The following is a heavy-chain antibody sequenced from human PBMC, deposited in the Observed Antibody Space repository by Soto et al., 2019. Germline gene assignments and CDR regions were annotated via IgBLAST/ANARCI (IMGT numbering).Heavy chain of an antibody. J-gene: IGHJ4*02. V-gene: IGHV4-30-4*01. CDR1: GGSISSGDYY. Sequence: QVQLQESGPGLVKPSQTLSLTCTVPGGSISSGDYYWSWIRQPPGKGLEWIGYIYYSGSTYYNPSLKSRVTISVDTSKNQFSLKLSSVTAADTAVYYCARANYDFWSGYSYYFDYWGQGTLVTVSS. CDR3: ARANYDFWSGYSYYFDY. CDR2: IYYSGST. D-gene: IGHD3-3*01.